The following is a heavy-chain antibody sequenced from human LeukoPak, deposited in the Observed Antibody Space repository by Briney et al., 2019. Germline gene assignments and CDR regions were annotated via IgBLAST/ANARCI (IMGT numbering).Heavy chain of an antibody. Sequence: GRSLRLSCAASGLTFNNYAMHWVRQAPGEGLEWVALISSDESNKYYDDSVKGRFTISRDNSMNTQYLQKNSLRAHDTAVYYCATDYSYGSGSYYKRFDNWGQGTLVTVSS. CDR2: ISSDESNK. V-gene: IGHV3-30*03. CDR1: GLTFNNYA. D-gene: IGHD3-10*01. J-gene: IGHJ4*02. CDR3: ATDYSYGSGSYYKRFDN.